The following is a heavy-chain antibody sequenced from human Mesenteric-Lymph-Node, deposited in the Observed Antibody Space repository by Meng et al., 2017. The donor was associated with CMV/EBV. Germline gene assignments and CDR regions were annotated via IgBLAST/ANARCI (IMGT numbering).Heavy chain of an antibody. D-gene: IGHD1-26*01. CDR1: GFTFSSYE. CDR3: ARVIDSGRYGFWFDP. Sequence: GGSLRLSCAASGFTFSSYEMNWVRQAPGKGLEWVSYISSSGSTIYYADSVKGRFTISRDNAKNTLYLQMNSLGAEDTAVYYCARVIDSGRYGFWFDPWGQGTLVTVSS. CDR2: ISSSGSTI. J-gene: IGHJ5*01. V-gene: IGHV3-48*03.